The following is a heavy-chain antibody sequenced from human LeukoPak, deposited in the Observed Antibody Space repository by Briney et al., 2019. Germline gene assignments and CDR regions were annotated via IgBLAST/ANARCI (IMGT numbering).Heavy chain of an antibody. CDR2: IYYSGST. D-gene: IGHD3-3*01. CDR1: GGPISSSSYY. CDR3: ASTRDYDFWSGYSDY. Sequence: SETLSLTCTVSGGPISSSSYYWGWIRQPPGKGLEWIVSIYYSGSTYYNPSLKSRVTISVDTSKNQFSLKLSSVTAADTAVYYCASTRDYDFWSGYSDYWGQGTLVTVSS. J-gene: IGHJ4*02. V-gene: IGHV4-39*01.